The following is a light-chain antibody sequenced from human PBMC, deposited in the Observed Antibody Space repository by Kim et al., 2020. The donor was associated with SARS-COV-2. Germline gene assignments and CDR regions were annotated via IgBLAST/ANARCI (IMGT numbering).Light chain of an antibody. J-gene: IGKJ3*01. Sequence: ETVMTQSPDTLSASPGERAALSCRASQGVSSNLAWYQQKRGQAPRLLIYGVSTRVTGIPARFSGGGSGTDFTLTISSLQSEDFAVYYCQQYNDWPPTFGPGTKVDIK. CDR3: QQYNDWPPT. CDR1: QGVSSN. V-gene: IGKV3-15*01. CDR2: GVS.